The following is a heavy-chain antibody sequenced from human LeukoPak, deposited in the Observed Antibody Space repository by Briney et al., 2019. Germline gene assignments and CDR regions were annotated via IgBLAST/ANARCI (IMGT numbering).Heavy chain of an antibody. V-gene: IGHV4-61*02. CDR2: IYTSGRT. D-gene: IGHD1-26*01. Sequence: SQTLSLTCTLSGGSISSGSYYWSWIRQPAGKGLEWIGRIYTSGRTNYNPSLKSRLTISVDTSKNQFSLKLSSVTAADTAVYYCARHIGGSYYSYAFDIWGQGTMVTVSS. J-gene: IGHJ3*02. CDR3: ARHIGGSYYSYAFDI. CDR1: GGSISSGSYY.